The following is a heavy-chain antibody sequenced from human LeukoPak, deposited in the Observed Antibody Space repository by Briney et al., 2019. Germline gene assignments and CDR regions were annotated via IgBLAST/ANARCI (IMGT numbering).Heavy chain of an antibody. V-gene: IGHV3-11*04. CDR1: GFTFSDYY. Sequence: GGSLRLSCAGSGFTFSDYYMSWIRQAPGKGLEWVSYISSSDTTIYYADSVKGRFTISRDNAQNSLYLQMNTLRADDTAVYYCARADYSSTSCYELDYWGQGTLVTVPS. J-gene: IGHJ4*02. CDR3: ARADYSSTSCYELDY. D-gene: IGHD2-2*01. CDR2: ISSSDTTI.